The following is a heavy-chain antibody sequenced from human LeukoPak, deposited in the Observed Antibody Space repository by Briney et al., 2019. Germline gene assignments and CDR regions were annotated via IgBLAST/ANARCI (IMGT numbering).Heavy chain of an antibody. CDR3: AREGPDAFDI. V-gene: IGHV3-7*01. Sequence: PGGSLRLSCAASGFTFSSYWMSWVRQAPGKGLEWVANIKQDGSGKDYVDSVKGRFTISRDNAKNSLYLQMNSLRTEDTAVYYCAREGPDAFDIWGQGTMVTVSS. CDR2: IKQDGSGK. J-gene: IGHJ3*02. CDR1: GFTFSSYW.